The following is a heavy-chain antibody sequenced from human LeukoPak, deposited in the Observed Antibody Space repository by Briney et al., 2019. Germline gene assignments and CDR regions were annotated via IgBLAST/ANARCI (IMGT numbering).Heavy chain of an antibody. CDR3: ARGYRRLRYFDRKMNDAFDI. CDR2: INNSGRN. CDR1: GVSFSGYY. D-gene: IGHD3-9*01. Sequence: PSETLSLTCAVYGVSFSGYYWSWLRQPPGKGLEGIGEINNSGRNNYNPSLKSRVTISVDTSKNQFSLKLSSVTAADTAVYYCARGYRRLRYFDRKMNDAFDIWGQGTMVTVSS. V-gene: IGHV4-34*01. J-gene: IGHJ3*02.